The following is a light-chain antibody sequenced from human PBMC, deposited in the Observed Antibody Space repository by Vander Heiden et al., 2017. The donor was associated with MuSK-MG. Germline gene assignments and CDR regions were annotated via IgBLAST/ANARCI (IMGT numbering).Light chain of an antibody. Sequence: IQMTPSPSSLSASVGDRVTITCRASQSISTYLNWYQKKPGKAPTLLIYGATSLQSGGPSRFSGSGSGTEFTLTISSLQPEDVATDYCHLSHRYPRTLGQGTRLDMK. CDR2: GAT. J-gene: IGKJ5*01. CDR1: QSISTY. V-gene: IGKV1-39*01. CDR3: HLSHRYPRT.